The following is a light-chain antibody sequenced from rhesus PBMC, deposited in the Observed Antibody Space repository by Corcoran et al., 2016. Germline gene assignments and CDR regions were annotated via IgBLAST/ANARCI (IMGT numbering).Light chain of an antibody. Sequence: DIQMTQSPSSLSASVGDRVTITCRASQGISSWLAWSQQQPGKAPKLLIYKASSLQSGVPSRVSGSGSGTYYTFTISSLQPEDVATYYCQHSYGTPYSFGQGTKVEIK. V-gene: IGKV1-21*01. CDR1: QGISSW. CDR3: QHSYGTPYS. J-gene: IGKJ2*01. CDR2: KAS.